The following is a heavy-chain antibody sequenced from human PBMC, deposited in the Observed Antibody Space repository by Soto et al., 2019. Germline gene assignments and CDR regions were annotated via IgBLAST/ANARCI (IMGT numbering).Heavy chain of an antibody. Sequence: GGSLRLSCAASGFTFSSYAMSWVRQAPGKGLEWVSAISGSGGSTYYADSVKGRFTISRDNSKNTLYLQMNSLRAEDTAVYYCAKGGFHLKLELGEWGQRTLVTVSS. D-gene: IGHD1-1*01. J-gene: IGHJ4*02. CDR1: GFTFSSYA. CDR2: ISGSGGST. V-gene: IGHV3-23*01. CDR3: AKGGFHLKLELGE.